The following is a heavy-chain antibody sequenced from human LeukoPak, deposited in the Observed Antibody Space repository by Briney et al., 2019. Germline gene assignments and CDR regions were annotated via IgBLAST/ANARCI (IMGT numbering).Heavy chain of an antibody. Sequence: PGGSLRLSCAASGFTFSNYWMSWVRQAPGKGLEWVANIKQDGSEKYYVDSVKGRFTIPRDNAKNSLYLQMNSLRAEDTAVYYCARQFPGRDYVSPVDYWGQGTLVTVSS. CDR2: IKQDGSEK. V-gene: IGHV3-7*03. D-gene: IGHD3-16*01. J-gene: IGHJ4*02. CDR1: GFTFSNYW. CDR3: ARQFPGRDYVSPVDY.